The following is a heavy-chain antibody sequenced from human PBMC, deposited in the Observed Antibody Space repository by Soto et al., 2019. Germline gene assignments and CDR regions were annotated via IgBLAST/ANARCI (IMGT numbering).Heavy chain of an antibody. Sequence: PGGSLRLSCAASGFTFSSYGMHWVRQAPGKGLEWVAVISYDGSNKYYADSVKGRFTISRDNSKNTLYLQMNSLRAEDTAVYYCAKAGQYDSIGYGPLDYWGQGTLVTVSS. J-gene: IGHJ4*02. CDR2: ISYDGSNK. D-gene: IGHD3-22*01. CDR3: AKAGQYDSIGYGPLDY. CDR1: GFTFSSYG. V-gene: IGHV3-30*18.